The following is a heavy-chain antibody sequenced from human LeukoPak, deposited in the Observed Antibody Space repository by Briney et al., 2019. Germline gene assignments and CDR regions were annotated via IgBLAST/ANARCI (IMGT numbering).Heavy chain of an antibody. J-gene: IGHJ3*02. CDR2: IYHSGST. CDR3: ARLLRDGYILDAFDI. V-gene: IGHV4-30-2*01. D-gene: IGHD5-24*01. CDR1: GGSISSGGYS. Sequence: SETLSFTCAVSGGSISSGGYSWSWIRQPPGKGLEWIGYIYHSGSTYYNPSLKSRVTISVDRSKNQFSLKLSSVTAADTAVYYCARLLRDGYILDAFDIWGQGTMVTVSS.